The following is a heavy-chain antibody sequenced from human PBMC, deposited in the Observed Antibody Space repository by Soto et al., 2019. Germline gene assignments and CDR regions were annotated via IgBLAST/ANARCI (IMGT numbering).Heavy chain of an antibody. CDR3: ASCTGTYYYSYSMDV. CDR2: MNPNSGNT. J-gene: IGHJ6*03. V-gene: IGHV1-8*01. CDR1: GYTFTRYD. Sequence: GASGKVSCKASGYTFTRYDINWVRQATGQGLEWMGWMNPNSGNTGYAQKFQGRVTMTRNTSISTAYMELSSLRSEDTAVYYCASCTGTYYYSYSMDVWGKGPTVTVSS. D-gene: IGHD1-1*01.